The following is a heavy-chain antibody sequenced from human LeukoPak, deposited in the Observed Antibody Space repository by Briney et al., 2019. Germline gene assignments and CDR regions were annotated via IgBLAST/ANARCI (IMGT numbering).Heavy chain of an antibody. Sequence: GGSLRLSCAASGFTFDDYGMSWVRQAPGKGLEWVASIRQDGSEMRYVDSVKGRFTISRDDAKYSLYLQMNSLRVEDTAMYYCASTLTFDSWGQGTLVTVSA. V-gene: IGHV3-7*03. CDR2: IRQDGSEM. CDR1: GFTFDDYG. J-gene: IGHJ4*02. CDR3: ASTLTFDS.